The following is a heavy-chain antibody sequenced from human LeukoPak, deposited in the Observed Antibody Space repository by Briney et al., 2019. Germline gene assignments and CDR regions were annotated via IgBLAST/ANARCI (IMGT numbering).Heavy chain of an antibody. CDR3: ATESMVNGAFDI. D-gene: IGHD3-10*01. J-gene: IGHJ3*02. Sequence: GGSLRLSCAASGFTFSSYTMNWVRQAPGQGLAWVSSISTGSSYIYYADSLKGRFTISRDNAKNSLYLQMNSLRVEDTAVYYCATESMVNGAFDIWGQGTMVTVSS. V-gene: IGHV3-21*01. CDR1: GFTFSSYT. CDR2: ISTGSSYI.